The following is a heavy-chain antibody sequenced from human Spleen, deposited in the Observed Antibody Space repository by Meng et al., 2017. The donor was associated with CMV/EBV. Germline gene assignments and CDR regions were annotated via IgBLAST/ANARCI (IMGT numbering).Heavy chain of an antibody. J-gene: IGHJ3*02. CDR3: ARRQYSSSPVDAFDI. CDR1: GYRFTKYW. CDR2: IYPGDSDT. V-gene: IGHV5-51*01. D-gene: IGHD6-6*01. Sequence: GESLKISCKASGYRFTKYWIGWVRQMPGKGLEWMGIIYPGDSDTRYSPSFQGQVTISADKSISTAYLQWSSLKASDTAMYYCARRQYSSSPVDAFDIWGQGTMVTVSS.